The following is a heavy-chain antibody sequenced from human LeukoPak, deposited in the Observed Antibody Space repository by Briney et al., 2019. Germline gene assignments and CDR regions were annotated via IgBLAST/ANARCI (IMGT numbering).Heavy chain of an antibody. J-gene: IGHJ4*02. CDR3: AKGSGWYFDY. CDR1: GFTFSGYG. Sequence: PGGSLRLSCAASGFTFSGYGMHWVRQAPGKGLEWVTFIQYDGSHEYYADSVKGRFTFSRDNSKNTLYLQMNSLRTEDTAVYYCAKGSGWYFDYWGRGALVTVSS. CDR2: IQYDGSHE. V-gene: IGHV3-30*02. D-gene: IGHD6-19*01.